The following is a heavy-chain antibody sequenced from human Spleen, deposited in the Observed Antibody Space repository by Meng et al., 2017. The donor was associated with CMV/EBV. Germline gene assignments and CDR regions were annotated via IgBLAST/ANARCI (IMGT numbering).Heavy chain of an antibody. Sequence: VQTQQGGAGLLKPSEPLSLTCSVSGVPMNNFYWSWIRQPAGKGLEWIGRIYISGDTNYNPSLKSRVTISKDTSKNQISLRLTSVTAADTAVYYCATGSGDFDHWGRGTLVTVSS. CDR1: GVPMNNFY. J-gene: IGHJ4*02. D-gene: IGHD1-26*01. CDR3: ATGSGDFDH. V-gene: IGHV4-59*10. CDR2: IYISGDT.